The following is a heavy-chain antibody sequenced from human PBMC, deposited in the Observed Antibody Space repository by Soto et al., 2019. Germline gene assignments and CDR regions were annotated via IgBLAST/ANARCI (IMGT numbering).Heavy chain of an antibody. J-gene: IGHJ3*02. V-gene: IGHV3-23*01. D-gene: IGHD3-10*01. CDR2: ISGSGGST. CDR3: AKEPNRITYYYDSGSPDDAFDI. Sequence: EVQLLESGGGLVQPGGSLRLSCAASGFTFSSYAMSWVRQAPGKGLEWVSAISGSGGSTYYADSVKGRFTISRDNSKNTLYLQMNSLRAEDTAVYYCAKEPNRITYYYDSGSPDDAFDIWGQGTMVTVSS. CDR1: GFTFSSYA.